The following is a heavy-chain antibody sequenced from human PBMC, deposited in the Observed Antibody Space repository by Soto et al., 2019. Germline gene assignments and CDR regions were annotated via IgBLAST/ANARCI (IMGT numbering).Heavy chain of an antibody. CDR1: VFTCISYW. J-gene: IGHJ3*02. CDR3: ARATYSSGWEPMGGAFDI. CDR2: IKQDGSEK. Sequence: GPLRLSCAASVFTCISYWMSWVRPAPGKGLEWVATIKQDGSEKYYVDSVKGRFTISRDNAKNSLYLQMNSLRAEDTAVYYCARATYSSGWEPMGGAFDIWGQGTMVTVSS. D-gene: IGHD6-19*01. V-gene: IGHV3-7*01.